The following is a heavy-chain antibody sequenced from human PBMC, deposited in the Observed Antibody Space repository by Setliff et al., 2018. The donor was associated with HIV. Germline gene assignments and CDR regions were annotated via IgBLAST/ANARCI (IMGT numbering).Heavy chain of an antibody. CDR3: AKDRLSAPWGGATNAFDI. Sequence: GGSLRLSCAASGFTFSSHTMSWVRQAPGKGLEWVSSLSGHTMTTYYAGSVKGRSTISRDVSNNTLYFQMNSLRAEDTAVYYCAKDRLSAPWGGATNAFDIWGQGTMVTVSS. V-gene: IGHV3-23*01. D-gene: IGHD1-26*01. J-gene: IGHJ3*02. CDR1: GFTFSSHT. CDR2: LSGHTMTT.